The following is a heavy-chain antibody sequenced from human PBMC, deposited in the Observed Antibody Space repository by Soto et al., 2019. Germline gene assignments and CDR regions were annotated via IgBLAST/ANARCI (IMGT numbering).Heavy chain of an antibody. CDR1: GGTFSSYA. Sequence: GASVKVSCKASGGTFSSYAISWVRQAPGQGLEWMGGIIPIFGTANYAQKFQGRVTITADESTSTAYMELSGLRSEDTAVYYCARGIAAAGTGYWGQGTLVTVSS. CDR2: IIPIFGTA. CDR3: ARGIAAAGTGY. D-gene: IGHD6-13*01. V-gene: IGHV1-69*13. J-gene: IGHJ4*02.